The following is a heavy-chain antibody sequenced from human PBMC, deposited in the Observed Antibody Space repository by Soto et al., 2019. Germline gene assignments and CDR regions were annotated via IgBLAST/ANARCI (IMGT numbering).Heavy chain of an antibody. V-gene: IGHV4-30-2*01. D-gene: IGHD3-16*01. J-gene: IGHJ3*02. CDR2: FYLSGST. CDR1: GGSISNSGYS. CDR3: ATYRDYVFEI. Sequence: QLQLQESGSGLVKPSQTLSLACTVSGGSISNSGYSWSWIRQPPGKGLEWLGYFYLSGSTYSNPSLKSRVTISVDGSKNQFSLRLTSVTAADTAVYYCATYRDYVFEIWGQGKMVTVSS.